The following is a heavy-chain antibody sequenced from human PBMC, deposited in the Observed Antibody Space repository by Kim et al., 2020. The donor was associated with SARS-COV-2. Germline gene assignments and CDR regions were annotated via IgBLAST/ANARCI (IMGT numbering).Heavy chain of an antibody. Sequence: GGSLRLSCAASGFTFSNAWMSWVRQAPGKGLEWVGRIKSKTDGGTTDYAAPVKGRFTISRDDSKNTLYLQMNSLKTEDTAVYYCTTVRGYCSSTSCFNWFDPWGQGTLVTVSS. CDR2: IKSKTDGGTT. CDR1: GFTFSNAW. CDR3: TTVRGYCSSTSCFNWFDP. D-gene: IGHD2-2*01. J-gene: IGHJ5*02. V-gene: IGHV3-15*01.